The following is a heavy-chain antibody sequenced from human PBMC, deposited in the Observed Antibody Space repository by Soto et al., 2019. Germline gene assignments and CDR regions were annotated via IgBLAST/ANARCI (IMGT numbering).Heavy chain of an antibody. CDR1: SGSISSGHW. J-gene: IGHJ6*02. V-gene: IGHV4-4*02. CDR2: IYQSGST. Sequence: QVQLQESGPGLVKPSGTLSLTCAVSSGSISSGHWWNWVRQPPGKGLEWIGEIYQSGSTHYNPSPKSRVTVSVDKSMNQLSLKLTSVTAADTAVYYCATNSYYSLGVWCQGTTVTVSS. CDR3: ATNSYYSLGV.